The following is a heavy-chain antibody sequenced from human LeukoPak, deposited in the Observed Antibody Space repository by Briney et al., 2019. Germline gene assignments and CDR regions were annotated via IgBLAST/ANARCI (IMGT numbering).Heavy chain of an antibody. J-gene: IGHJ6*03. Sequence: ASVKVSCKASGGTFSSYAISWVRQAPGQGLEWMGGIIPIFGTANHAQKFQGRVTITADESTSTAYMELSSLRSEDTAVYYCAREYCSGGSCYSWSGHYYYYYYMDVWGKGTTVTVSS. V-gene: IGHV1-69*13. CDR1: GGTFSSYA. CDR2: IIPIFGTA. CDR3: AREYCSGGSCYSWSGHYYYYYYMDV. D-gene: IGHD2-15*01.